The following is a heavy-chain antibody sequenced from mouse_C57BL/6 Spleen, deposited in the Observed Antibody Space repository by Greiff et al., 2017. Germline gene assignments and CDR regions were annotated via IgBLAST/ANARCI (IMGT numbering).Heavy chain of an antibody. CDR1: GFTFSSYA. Sequence: EVQGVESGEGLVKPGGSLKLSCAASGFTFSSYAMSWVRQTPEKRLEWVAYISSGGDYIYYADTVKGRFTISRDNARNTLYLQMSSLKSEDTAMYYCTREYYYGSSYAMDYWGQGTSVTVSS. D-gene: IGHD1-1*01. V-gene: IGHV5-9-1*02. CDR3: TREYYYGSSYAMDY. CDR2: ISSGGDYI. J-gene: IGHJ4*01.